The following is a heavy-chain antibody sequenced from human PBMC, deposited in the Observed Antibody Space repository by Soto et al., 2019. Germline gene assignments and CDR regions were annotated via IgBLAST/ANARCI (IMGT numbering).Heavy chain of an antibody. J-gene: IGHJ6*02. Sequence: GGSLRLSCAASGFTFSSYSMNWVRQAPGKGLEWVSSISSSSSYIYYADSVKGRFTISRDNSRNTVYLQMNTLRAEDTAVYYCARDRVFYGMDVWGQGTTVTVSS. V-gene: IGHV3-21*04. CDR3: ARDRVFYGMDV. CDR1: GFTFSSYS. D-gene: IGHD3-10*01. CDR2: ISSSSSYI.